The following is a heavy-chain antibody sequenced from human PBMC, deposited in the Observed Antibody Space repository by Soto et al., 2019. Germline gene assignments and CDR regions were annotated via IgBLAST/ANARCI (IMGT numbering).Heavy chain of an antibody. CDR1: GGSISSSSYY. J-gene: IGHJ6*02. CDR3: ARYCSGGSCYYYYGMDV. D-gene: IGHD2-15*01. Sequence: SETLSLTCTVSGGSISSSSYYWGWIRQPPGKGLEWIGSIYYSGSTYYNPSLKSRVTISVDTSKNQFSLKLSSVTAADTAVYYCARYCSGGSCYYYYGMDVWGQGTTVTV. V-gene: IGHV4-39*07. CDR2: IYYSGST.